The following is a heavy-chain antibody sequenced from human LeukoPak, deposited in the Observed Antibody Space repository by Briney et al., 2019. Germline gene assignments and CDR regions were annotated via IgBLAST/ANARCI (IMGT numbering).Heavy chain of an antibody. J-gene: IGHJ3*02. Sequence: PGGSLRLSCAASGFTFSSYSMNWVRQAPGKGLEWVSSISSSSSYIYYADSVKGRFTISRDNAKNSLYLQMNSLRAEDTAVYYCATDLGTAHKTFDIWGQGTMVTVSS. CDR1: GFTFSSYS. CDR3: ATDLGTAHKTFDI. V-gene: IGHV3-21*01. CDR2: ISSSSSYI. D-gene: IGHD3-10*01.